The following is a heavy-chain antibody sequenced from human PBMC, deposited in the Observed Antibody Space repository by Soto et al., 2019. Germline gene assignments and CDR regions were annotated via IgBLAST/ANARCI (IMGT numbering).Heavy chain of an antibody. V-gene: IGHV4-4*02. Sequence: HVQLQESGPGLVKPSGTLSLTCAVSGDSISTMNWWSWVRQPPGKGLGWSGEIHHSGNTNYNPSLTSRVTISVDKSKNQFSLKLTSVTAADTAVYYCARYDYGSGDDYNIDYWGQGTLVTVSS. CDR1: GDSISTMNW. CDR3: ARYDYGSGDDYNIDY. CDR2: IHHSGNT. J-gene: IGHJ4*02. D-gene: IGHD3-10*01.